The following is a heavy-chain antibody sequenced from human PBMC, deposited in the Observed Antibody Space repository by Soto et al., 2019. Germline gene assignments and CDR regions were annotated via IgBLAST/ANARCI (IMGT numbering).Heavy chain of an antibody. CDR1: GFTSSSYA. J-gene: IGHJ3*02. D-gene: IGHD2-8*01. CDR3: AKDDDMVYAIRAFDI. Sequence: PGGSLRLSCAASGFTSSSYAMSWVRQAPGKGLEWVSATSGSGGSTYYADSVKGRFTISRDNSKNTLYLQMNSLRAEDTAVYYCAKDDDMVYAIRAFDIWGQGTMVTVSS. V-gene: IGHV3-23*01. CDR2: TSGSGGST.